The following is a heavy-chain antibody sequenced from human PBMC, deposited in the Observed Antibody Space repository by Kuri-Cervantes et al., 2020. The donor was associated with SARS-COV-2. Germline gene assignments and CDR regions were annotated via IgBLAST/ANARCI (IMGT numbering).Heavy chain of an antibody. Sequence: GESLKISCAASGFTFSDYYMSWIRQAPGKGLEWVSYISSSSSYTNYADSVKGRFTISRDNSKNTLYLQMNSLRAEDTAVYYCAKGADTAMVFGVTQFDYWGQGTLVTVSS. CDR2: ISSSSSYT. CDR1: GFTFSDYY. D-gene: IGHD5-18*01. V-gene: IGHV3-11*05. J-gene: IGHJ4*02. CDR3: AKGADTAMVFGVTQFDY.